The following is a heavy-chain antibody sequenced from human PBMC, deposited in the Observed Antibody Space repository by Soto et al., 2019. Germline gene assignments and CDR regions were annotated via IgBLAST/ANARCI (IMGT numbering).Heavy chain of an antibody. Sequence: QITLKESGPTLVKPTQTLTLTCTFSAFSLSTSGVGVGWIRQPPGKALEWLTFIYWDDDKRYSPSLKSRLTITNDTSKNRVVLTMTNMDTVDTATYYCARLVAAGITYYFDSWGQGTLVTVSS. CDR2: IYWDDDK. CDR1: AFSLSTSGVG. J-gene: IGHJ4*02. CDR3: ARLVAAGITYYFDS. D-gene: IGHD2-21*01. V-gene: IGHV2-5*02.